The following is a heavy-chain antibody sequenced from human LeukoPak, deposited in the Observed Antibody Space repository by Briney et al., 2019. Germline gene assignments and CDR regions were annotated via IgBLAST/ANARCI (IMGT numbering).Heavy chain of an antibody. CDR2: IYTSGST. V-gene: IGHV4-4*07. D-gene: IGHD6-19*01. Sequence: SQTLSLTCTVSGGSISSYYWSWIRQPAGKGLEWIGRIYTSGSTNYNPSLKSRVTMPVDTSKNQFSLKLSSVTAADTAVYYCARGVAVAGTEYYYYYGMDVWGQGTTVTVSS. CDR1: GGSISSYY. J-gene: IGHJ6*02. CDR3: ARGVAVAGTEYYYYYGMDV.